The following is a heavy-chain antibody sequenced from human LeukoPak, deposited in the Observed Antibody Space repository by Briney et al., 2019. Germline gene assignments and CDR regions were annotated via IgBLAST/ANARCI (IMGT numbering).Heavy chain of an antibody. CDR2: IYTSGST. D-gene: IGHD5-12*01. V-gene: IGHV4-61*02. CDR1: GGSISSGSYY. J-gene: IGHJ6*03. Sequence: SQTLSLTCTVSGGSISSGSYYWSWFRQPAEKGLEWIGRIYTSGSTYYNPSLKSRVTISADTSKNQFSLNVSSVTAADTAVYYCARATSSYSYYMDVWGKGTTVTISS. CDR3: ARATSSYSYYMDV.